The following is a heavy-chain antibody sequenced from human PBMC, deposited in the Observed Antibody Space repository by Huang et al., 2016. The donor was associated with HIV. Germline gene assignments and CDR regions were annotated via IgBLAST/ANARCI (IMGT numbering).Heavy chain of an antibody. CDR1: GYTFTTYG. J-gene: IGHJ3*02. Sequence: VQLVQSGAEVKKPGASVKVSCKASGYTFTTYGMSWVRQAPGQGLEWMGWIIAYNGNTKYAQKVQGRVTMTTDRSTSTAYMELRSLRSDDMAVYYCARQGFGRSDAFDIWGQGTMVTVSS. CDR2: IIAYNGNT. D-gene: IGHD3-10*01. V-gene: IGHV1-18*03. CDR3: ARQGFGRSDAFDI.